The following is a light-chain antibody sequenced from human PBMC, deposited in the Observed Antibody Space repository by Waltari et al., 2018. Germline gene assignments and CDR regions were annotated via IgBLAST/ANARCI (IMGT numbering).Light chain of an antibody. V-gene: IGKV3-20*01. CDR3: QQYGSSQFT. CDR2: GAS. J-gene: IGKJ3*01. CDR1: QSVSSNY. Sequence: EFVLTQSPGTLSLSPGDRATLSCRASQSVSSNYLAWYQQKPGQAPRLLIYGASSRATGIPDMFSGSGSGTDFTLTISRLEPEDFAVYYCQQYGSSQFTFGPGTKVDI.